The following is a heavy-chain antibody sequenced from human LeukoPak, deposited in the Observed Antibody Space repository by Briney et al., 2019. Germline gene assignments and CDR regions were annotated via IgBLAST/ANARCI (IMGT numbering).Heavy chain of an antibody. CDR1: GGSFSGYY. D-gene: IGHD3-10*01. J-gene: IGHJ5*02. V-gene: IGHV4-34*01. Sequence: SETLSLTCAVYGGSFSGYYWSWIRQPPGKGLEWIGEINHSGSTNYNPSLKSRVTISVDTSKNQFSLKLSSVTAEDTAVYYCARNAGTTRYYYGSGSSNWFDPWGQGTLVTVSS. CDR3: ARNAGTTRYYYGSGSSNWFDP. CDR2: INHSGST.